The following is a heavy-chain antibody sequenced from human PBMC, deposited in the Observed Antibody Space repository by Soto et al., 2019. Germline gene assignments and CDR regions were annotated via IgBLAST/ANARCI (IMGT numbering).Heavy chain of an antibody. D-gene: IGHD3-16*02. CDR3: AKFLDYIWGSYRYYFDY. CDR2: ISGSGGST. CDR1: GFTFSSYA. Sequence: GGSLRLSCAASGFTFSSYAMSWVRQAPGKGLEWVSAISGSGGSTYYADSVKGRFTISSDNSKNTLYLQMNSLRAEDTAVYYCAKFLDYIWGSYRYYFDYWGQGTLVTVSS. V-gene: IGHV3-23*01. J-gene: IGHJ4*02.